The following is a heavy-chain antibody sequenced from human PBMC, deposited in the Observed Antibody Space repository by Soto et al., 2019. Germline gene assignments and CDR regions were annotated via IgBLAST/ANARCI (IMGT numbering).Heavy chain of an antibody. CDR3: AKEGGYDRNYYYYGMDV. Sequence: PGGSLRLSCAASGFTFSSYGMHWVRQAPGKGLEWVAVIWYDGSNKYYADSVKGRFTISRDNSKNTLYLQMNSLRAEDTAVYYCAKEGGYDRNYYYYGMDVWGQGTTVTVSS. CDR1: GFTFSSYG. CDR2: IWYDGSNK. J-gene: IGHJ6*02. D-gene: IGHD5-12*01. V-gene: IGHV3-33*06.